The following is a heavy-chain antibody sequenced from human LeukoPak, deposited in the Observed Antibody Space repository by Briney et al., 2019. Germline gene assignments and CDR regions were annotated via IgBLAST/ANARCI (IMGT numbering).Heavy chain of an antibody. CDR2: INHSGST. CDR1: GGSFSGYY. J-gene: IGHJ4*02. D-gene: IGHD6-13*01. Sequence: SETLSLTCAVYGGSFSGYYWSWIRQPPGKGLEWIGEINHSGSTNYNPSLKSRVTISVDTSKNQFSLKLSSVTAADTAVYYCAKGWPIAAAAYHYWGQGTLVTVSS. CDR3: AKGWPIAAAAYHY. V-gene: IGHV4-34*01.